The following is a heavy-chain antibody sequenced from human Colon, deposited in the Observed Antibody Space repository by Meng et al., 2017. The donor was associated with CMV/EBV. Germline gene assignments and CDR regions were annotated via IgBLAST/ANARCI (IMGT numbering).Heavy chain of an antibody. D-gene: IGHD6-13*01. CDR1: GGTFDTST. Sequence: VRLLRSGAQMKKPGSSVQVSCKASGGTFDTSTFHWVRQARGQELEWMRGIIPMFGSPSYSQKFRGRVTITADELEVNSLRSEDTAVYYCARGKQAGFDLWGQGTLVTVSS. CDR3: ARGKQAGFDL. V-gene: IGHV1-69*12. J-gene: IGHJ5*02. CDR2: IIPMFGSP.